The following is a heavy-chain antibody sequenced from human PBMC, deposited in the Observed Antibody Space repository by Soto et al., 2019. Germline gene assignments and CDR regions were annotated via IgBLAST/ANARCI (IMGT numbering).Heavy chain of an antibody. CDR2: IKQDGSEK. CDR3: ALAAAGTVALFDY. J-gene: IGHJ4*02. V-gene: IGHV3-7*03. CDR1: GFTFSSYW. Sequence: EVQLVESGGGLVQPGGSLRLSCAASGFTFSSYWMSWVRQAPGKGLEWVANIKQDGSEKYYVDSVKGRFTISRDNAKNSLYLQMNSLRAEDTAVYYCALAAAGTVALFDYWGQGTLVTVSS. D-gene: IGHD6-13*01.